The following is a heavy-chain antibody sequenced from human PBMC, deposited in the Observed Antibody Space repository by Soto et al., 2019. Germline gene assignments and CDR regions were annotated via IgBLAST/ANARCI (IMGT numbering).Heavy chain of an antibody. V-gene: IGHV4-59*01. CDR2: IYYSGST. J-gene: IGHJ6*02. CDR1: GGSISSYY. D-gene: IGHD6-19*01. Sequence: SETLSLTCTVSGGSISSYYWSWIRQPPGKGLEWIGYIYYSGSTNYNPSLKSRVTISVDTSKNQFSLKLSSVTAADTAVYYCATVKVAGTFDYYYYGMDVWGQGTTVTVSS. CDR3: ATVKVAGTFDYYYYGMDV.